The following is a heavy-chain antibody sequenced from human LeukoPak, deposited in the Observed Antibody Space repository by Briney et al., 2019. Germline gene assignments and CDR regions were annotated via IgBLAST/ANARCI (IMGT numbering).Heavy chain of an antibody. V-gene: IGHV3-74*03. Sequence: QPGGSLRLSCVAAEFTFSSYWMHWVRQAPGKGLVWVSRIDSGGSRTKYADSVKGRFTISRDNAENTLYLQLNSLRADDTAVYYCVRDRTAAAGEFDYWGQGTLVTVTS. CDR2: IDSGGSRT. J-gene: IGHJ4*02. D-gene: IGHD6-13*01. CDR1: EFTFSSYW. CDR3: VRDRTAAAGEFDY.